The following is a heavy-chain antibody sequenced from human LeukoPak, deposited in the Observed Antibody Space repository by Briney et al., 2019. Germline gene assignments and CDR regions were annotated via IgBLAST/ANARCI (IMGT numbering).Heavy chain of an antibody. J-gene: IGHJ4*02. CDR3: ARPPYYDFWSGYLHYFDY. Sequence: GGSLRLSCAASGFTFSSYWMSWVRQAPGKGLEWVANIKQDGSEKYYVDSVKGRFTISRDNAKNSLYLQMNSLRAEDTAVYYCARPPYYDFWSGYLHYFDYWGQGTLVTVSS. D-gene: IGHD3-3*01. CDR2: IKQDGSEK. CDR1: GFTFSSYW. V-gene: IGHV3-7*01.